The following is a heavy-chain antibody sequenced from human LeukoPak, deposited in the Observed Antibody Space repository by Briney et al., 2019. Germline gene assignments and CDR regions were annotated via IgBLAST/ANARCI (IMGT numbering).Heavy chain of an antibody. CDR3: ARGKGSGWYHWFDP. D-gene: IGHD6-19*01. J-gene: IGHJ5*02. Sequence: SETLSLTCTVSGGSISSSSYYWGWIRQPPGKGLEWIGSIYYSGSTYYNPSLKSRVTISVDTSKNQFSLKLSSVTAADTAVYYCARGKGSGWYHWFDPWGQGTLVTVSS. V-gene: IGHV4-39*07. CDR2: IYYSGST. CDR1: GGSISSSSYY.